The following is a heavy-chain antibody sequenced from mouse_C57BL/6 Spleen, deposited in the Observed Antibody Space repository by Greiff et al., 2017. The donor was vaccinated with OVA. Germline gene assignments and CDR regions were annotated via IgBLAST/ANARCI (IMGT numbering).Heavy chain of an antibody. Sequence: QVQLQQPGAELVRPGTSVTLSCKASGYTFTSYWMHWVKQRPGQGLEWIGVIDPSDSYTNYNQKFKGKATLTVDTSSSTAYMQLSSLTSEDSAVYYCARERVTTVYFDYWGQGTTLTVSS. CDR3: ARERVTTVYFDY. V-gene: IGHV1-59*01. CDR2: IDPSDSYT. J-gene: IGHJ2*01. CDR1: GYTFTSYW. D-gene: IGHD1-1*01.